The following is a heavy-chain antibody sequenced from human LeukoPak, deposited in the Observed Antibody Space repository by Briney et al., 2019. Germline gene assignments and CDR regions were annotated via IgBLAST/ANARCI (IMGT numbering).Heavy chain of an antibody. V-gene: IGHV1-69*04. CDR3: ARDAYSYGPDDAFDI. J-gene: IGHJ3*02. CDR1: GGTFSSYT. CDR2: IIPILGIA. D-gene: IGHD5-18*01. Sequence: SVKVSCKASGGTFSSYTISWVRQAPGQGLEWMGRIIPILGIANYAQKFQGRVTITADKSTSTAYMELSSLRSEDTAVYYCARDAYSYGPDDAFDIWGQGTRVTVSS.